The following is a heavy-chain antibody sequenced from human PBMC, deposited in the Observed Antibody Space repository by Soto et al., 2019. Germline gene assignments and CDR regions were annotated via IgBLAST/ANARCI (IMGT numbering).Heavy chain of an antibody. CDR3: AKALLRFLEWSFMDV. D-gene: IGHD3-3*01. CDR1: VFTFSSYG. V-gene: IGHV3-30*18. CDR2: ISYDGINK. Sequence: GSLRLSCAASVFTFSSYGMHWVRQAPGKGLEWVAVISYDGINKYYADSVKGRFTISRDNSKNTLYLQMNSLRAEDTAVYYCAKALLRFLEWSFMDVWGQGTTVTVSS. J-gene: IGHJ6*02.